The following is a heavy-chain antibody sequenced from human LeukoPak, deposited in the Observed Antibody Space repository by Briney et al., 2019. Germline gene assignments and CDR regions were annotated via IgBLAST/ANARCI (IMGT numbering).Heavy chain of an antibody. D-gene: IGHD3-22*01. CDR2: SYASGRT. CDR3: ARDSNYHSPFFDY. V-gene: IGHV4-4*08. J-gene: IGHJ4*02. Sequence: SETLSLTCTVSGGSISSYYWSWIRQPPGKGLEWIGRSYASGRTNYNPSLMSRVTISVDTSKNQFSLKLSSVTAADSAVYYCARDSNYHSPFFDYWGQGTLVTVSS. CDR1: GGSISSYY.